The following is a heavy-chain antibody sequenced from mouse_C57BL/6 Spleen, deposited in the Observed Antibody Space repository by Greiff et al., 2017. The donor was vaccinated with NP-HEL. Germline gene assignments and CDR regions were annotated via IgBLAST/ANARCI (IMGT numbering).Heavy chain of an antibody. CDR1: GFSLTSYG. CDR2: IWSDGST. D-gene: IGHD1-1*01. Sequence: ESGPGLVAPSQSLSIPCTVSGFSLTSYGVHLVRQPPGKGLEWLVVIWSDGSTTYNSALKSRLSISKDNSKSQVFLKMNSLQTDDTAMYYCARQDYGSSWFAYWGQGTLVTVSA. V-gene: IGHV2-6-1*01. CDR3: ARQDYGSSWFAY. J-gene: IGHJ3*01.